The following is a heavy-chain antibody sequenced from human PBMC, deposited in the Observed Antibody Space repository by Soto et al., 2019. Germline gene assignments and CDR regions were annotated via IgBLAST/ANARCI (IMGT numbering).Heavy chain of an antibody. CDR1: GGPFRIYS. D-gene: IGHD3-3*02. CDR2: INHSGGT. J-gene: IGHJ6*04. Sequence: QVQLQQWGAGLLKTSATLSLTCGVYGGPFRIYSWTWIRQAPGKGLEWIGEINHSGGTNYNSSLKRRVTISVDTSKTQFSLLLSSVTAADTALDYCAMDRQYWHFLSGYQCEGPYGMDVRGKGTTVTVSP. CDR3: AMDRQYWHFLSGYQCEGPYGMDV. V-gene: IGHV4-34*02.